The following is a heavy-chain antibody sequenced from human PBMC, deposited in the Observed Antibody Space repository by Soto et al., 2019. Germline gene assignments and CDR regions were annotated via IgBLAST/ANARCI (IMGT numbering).Heavy chain of an antibody. CDR2: ITSRGRP. CDR1: GSSVAGGSYY. Sequence: QVQLRESGPGLVKPSQTLSLTCSVSGSSVAGGSYYWSWVRQPPGKGLEWIGYITSRGRPFYNPSLTSRGTISADTSKNQLSLQLTSVTAADTAVYYCARDTYSGYDFGLWGQGTLVTVAS. D-gene: IGHD5-12*01. J-gene: IGHJ5*02. V-gene: IGHV4-30-4*01. CDR3: ARDTYSGYDFGL.